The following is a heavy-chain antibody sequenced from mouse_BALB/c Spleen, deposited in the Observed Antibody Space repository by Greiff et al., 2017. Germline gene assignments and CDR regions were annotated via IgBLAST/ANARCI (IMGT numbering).Heavy chain of an antibody. J-gene: IGHJ1*01. CDR1: GYTFTSYV. D-gene: IGHD2-9*01. CDR2: INPYNDGT. Sequence: VHVKQSGPELVKPGASVKMSCKASGYTFTSYVMHWVKQKPGQGLEWIGYINPYNDGTKYNEKFKGKATLTSDKSSSTAYMELSSLTSEDSAVYYCARSGTYYGNDVWYFDVWGAGTTVTGSS. V-gene: IGHV1-14*01. CDR3: ARSGTYYGNDVWYFDV.